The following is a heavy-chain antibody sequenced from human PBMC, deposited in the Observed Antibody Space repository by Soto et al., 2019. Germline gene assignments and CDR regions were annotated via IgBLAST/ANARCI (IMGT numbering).Heavy chain of an antibody. CDR3: ASGIQLWLRRINNGYSG. CDR1: GGTFSTYA. Sequence: QVQLVQSGAEVKKPESSVKVSCKAPGGTFSTYAISWARQAPGQGLEWMGGIIPMFGTANYAQRFQDRVTITADESTKTVYMELSSLRSEDTAVYFCASGIQLWLRRINNGYSGWGQGTLVTVSS. D-gene: IGHD5-18*01. V-gene: IGHV1-69*12. J-gene: IGHJ4*02. CDR2: IIPMFGTA.